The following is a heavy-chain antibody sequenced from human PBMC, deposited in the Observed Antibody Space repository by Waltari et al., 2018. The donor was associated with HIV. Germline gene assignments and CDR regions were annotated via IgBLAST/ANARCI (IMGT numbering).Heavy chain of an antibody. V-gene: IGHV3-49*04. Sequence: EVQLVESGGGLVQPGRSLRLSCTASGFTFGDYAMSWVRQAPGKGREWVGFIRSKAYGGKTEYAASVKGRFTISRDDSKSIAYLQMNSLKTEDTAVYYCTSYYYDSSGSDWYFDLWGRGTLVTVSS. CDR1: GFTFGDYA. CDR3: TSYYYDSSGSDWYFDL. D-gene: IGHD3-22*01. CDR2: IRSKAYGGKT. J-gene: IGHJ2*01.